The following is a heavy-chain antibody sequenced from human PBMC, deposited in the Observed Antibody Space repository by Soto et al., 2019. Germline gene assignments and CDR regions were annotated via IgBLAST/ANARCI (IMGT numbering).Heavy chain of an antibody. CDR1: GGSVSSGSYY. CDR3: ARVLWTTTIIVYDY. V-gene: IGHV4-61*01. CDR2: IYYSGST. D-gene: IGHD3-22*01. J-gene: IGHJ4*02. Sequence: PSETLSLTCTVSGGSVSSGSYYWSWIRQPPGKGLEWIGYIYYSGSTNYNPSLKSRVTISVDTSKNQFSLKLSSVTAADTAVYYCARVLWTTTIIVYDYWGQGTLVTVSS.